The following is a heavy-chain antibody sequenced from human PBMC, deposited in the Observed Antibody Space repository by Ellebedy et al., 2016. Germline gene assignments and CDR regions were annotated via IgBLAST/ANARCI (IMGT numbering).Heavy chain of an antibody. Sequence: GGSLRLSCAASGFTFSTYWMSWVRQAPGKGLEWVASIKQDESDKKEGDPVKGRFTISRDNAKTSVSLQMNSLSSEDTAMYYCARSGVPNRDDIWFDPWGQGTLVTVSA. V-gene: IGHV3-7*03. J-gene: IGHJ5*02. CDR3: ARSGVPNRDDIWFDP. CDR1: GFTFSTYW. CDR2: IKQDESDK. D-gene: IGHD1-1*01.